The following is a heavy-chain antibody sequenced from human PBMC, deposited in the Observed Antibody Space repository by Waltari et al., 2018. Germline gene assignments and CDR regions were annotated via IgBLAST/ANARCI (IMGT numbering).Heavy chain of an antibody. D-gene: IGHD6-13*01. CDR1: GFTFSISA. V-gene: IGHV3-23*04. Sequence: EVQLVESGGGLVQPGGSLRLSCAASGFTFSISAMSWVRQAPGKGLEWVSAISGSGGSTYYADSVKGRFTISRDNSKNTLYLQMNSLRAEDTAVYYCAKSPGYSRGAFDYWGQGTLVTVSS. CDR3: AKSPGYSRGAFDY. CDR2: ISGSGGST. J-gene: IGHJ4*02.